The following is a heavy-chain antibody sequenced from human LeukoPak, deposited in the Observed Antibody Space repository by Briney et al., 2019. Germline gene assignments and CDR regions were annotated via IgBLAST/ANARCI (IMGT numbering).Heavy chain of an antibody. V-gene: IGHV4-38-2*02. J-gene: IGHJ4*02. CDR2: IYHSGST. Sequence: SETLSLTCPVPGYSIRSGYFWGWIRRPPGKGLGWIGRIYHSGSTYYNPSLQSRVTISVDTSKNQFSLKLSSVTAADTAVYYCARVIWTGAAAGSFDYWGQGTLVTVSS. CDR1: GYSIRSGYF. D-gene: IGHD6-13*01. CDR3: ARVIWTGAAAGSFDY.